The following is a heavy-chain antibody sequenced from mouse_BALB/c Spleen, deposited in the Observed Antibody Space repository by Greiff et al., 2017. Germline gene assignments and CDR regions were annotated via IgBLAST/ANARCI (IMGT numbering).Heavy chain of an antibody. Sequence: EVKVEESGGGLVQPGGSMKLSCVASGFTFSNYWMNWVRQSPEKGLEWVAEIRLKSNNYATHYAESVKGRFTISRDDSKSSVYLQMNNLRAEDTGIYYCTISTMITTGFAYWGQGTLVPVSA. CDR2: IRLKSNNYAT. CDR3: TISTMITTGFAY. CDR1: GFTFSNYW. V-gene: IGHV6-6*02. D-gene: IGHD2-4*01. J-gene: IGHJ3*01.